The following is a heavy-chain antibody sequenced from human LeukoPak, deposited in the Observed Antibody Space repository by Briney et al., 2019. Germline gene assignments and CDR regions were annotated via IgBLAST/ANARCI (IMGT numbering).Heavy chain of an antibody. Sequence: SGTLSLTCAVSGGSISSSNWWSWVRQPPGKGLEWIGEIYHSGSTNYNPSLKSRVTISVDKSKNQFSLKLSSVTAEDTAVYYCAKDLYGDYDFDCWGQGTLVTVSS. D-gene: IGHD4-17*01. J-gene: IGHJ4*02. V-gene: IGHV4-4*02. CDR3: AKDLYGDYDFDC. CDR2: IYHSGST. CDR1: GGSISSSNW.